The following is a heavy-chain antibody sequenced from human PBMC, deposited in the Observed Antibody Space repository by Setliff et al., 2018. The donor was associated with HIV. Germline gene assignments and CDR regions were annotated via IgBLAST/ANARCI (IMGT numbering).Heavy chain of an antibody. V-gene: IGHV1-3*01. CDR2: INAGNGNT. CDR3: AAVESFMFQGVRN. J-gene: IGHJ4*02. D-gene: IGHD3-10*01. Sequence: ASVKVSCKASGYTFTSYAMHWVRQAPGQRLEWMGWINAGNGNTKYSQKFQGRVTISADESTSTAYMELNSLRFEDTAVYYCAAVESFMFQGVRNWGQGTLVTVSS. CDR1: GYTFTSYA.